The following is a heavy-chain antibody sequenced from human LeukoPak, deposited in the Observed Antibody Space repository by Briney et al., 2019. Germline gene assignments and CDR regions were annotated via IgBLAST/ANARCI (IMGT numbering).Heavy chain of an antibody. CDR2: ISYDGTNK. J-gene: IGHJ3*02. CDR1: GFTFSDYA. V-gene: IGHV3-30-3*01. CDR3: AKGAGYSSGWDAFDI. Sequence: PGRSLRLSCAASGFTFSDYAMHWVRQAPGKGLEWVAVISYDGTNKYYADSVKGRFTISRDNSKNTLYLQMNSLRAEDTAVYYCAKGAGYSSGWDAFDIWGQGTMVTVSS. D-gene: IGHD6-19*01.